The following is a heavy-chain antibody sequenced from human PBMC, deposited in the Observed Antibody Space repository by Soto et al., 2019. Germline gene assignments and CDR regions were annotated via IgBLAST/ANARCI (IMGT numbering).Heavy chain of an antibody. D-gene: IGHD3-22*01. CDR3: ARDFFDSSDYTTNWFDP. J-gene: IGHJ5*02. Sequence: PSEALPLTCGVSGDSISNSLFYWAWIRQPPGEGLERIGSIYHTGNAYYNPSLKSRVTISVDTSKNQFSLKLTSVTAADAALYYCARDFFDSSDYTTNWFDPWGQGTLVTVSS. CDR2: IYHTGNA. V-gene: IGHV4-39*01. CDR1: GDSISNSLFY.